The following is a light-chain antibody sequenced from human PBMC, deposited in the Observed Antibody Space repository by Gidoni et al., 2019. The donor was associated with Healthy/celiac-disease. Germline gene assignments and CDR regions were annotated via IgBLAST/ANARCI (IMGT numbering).Light chain of an antibody. CDR3: MQARQTPWT. V-gene: IGKV2-28*01. J-gene: IGKJ1*01. Sequence: DIVMPQSPLSLPVTPGEPASISCRPSQSPLHSNGYNYLDWYLQKPGQSPQLLIYLGSNRASGVPDRFSGSGSGTDFTLKISRVEAEDVGVYYCMQARQTPWTFGQGTKVEIK. CDR2: LGS. CDR1: QSPLHSNGYNY.